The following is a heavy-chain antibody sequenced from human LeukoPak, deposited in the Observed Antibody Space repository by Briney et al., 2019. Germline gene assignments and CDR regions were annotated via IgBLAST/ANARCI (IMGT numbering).Heavy chain of an antibody. CDR2: IRYDGSNK. D-gene: IGHD1-1*01. Sequence: PGGSLRLSCAASGFTFSSYGMHWVRQAPGKGLEWVAFIRYDGSNKYYADSVKGRFTISRDSAKNSLYLQMNSLRAEDTAVYFCARGTTDLDYWGQGTLVTVSS. V-gene: IGHV3-30*02. CDR3: ARGTTDLDY. CDR1: GFTFSSYG. J-gene: IGHJ4*02.